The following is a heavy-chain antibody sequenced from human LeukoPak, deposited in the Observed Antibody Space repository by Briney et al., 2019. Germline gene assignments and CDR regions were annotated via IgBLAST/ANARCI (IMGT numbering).Heavy chain of an antibody. J-gene: IGHJ6*02. CDR2: VYYSGST. CDR1: GFTFTTYA. D-gene: IGHD1-1*01. CDR3: ARGINWKHYFYYYGMDV. Sequence: GSLRLSCAASGFTFTTYAMSWIRQPPGKGLEWIGCVYYSGSTNYNPSLESRVAISVDTSKNQFSLKLSSVTAADTAVYYCARGINWKHYFYYYGMDVWGQGTTVTVSS. V-gene: IGHV4-59*01.